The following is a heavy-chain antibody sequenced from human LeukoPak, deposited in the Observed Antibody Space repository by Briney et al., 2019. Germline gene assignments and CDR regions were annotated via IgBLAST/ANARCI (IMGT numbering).Heavy chain of an antibody. CDR2: MNPNSGNT. CDR3: ARGLGDCSGGSCYSGAFDI. J-gene: IGHJ3*02. V-gene: IGHV1-8*01. D-gene: IGHD2-15*01. Sequence: ASVKVSCKASGYTFTSYDINWVRQAAGQGLEWMGWMNPNSGNTDYAQKFQGRVTMTRNTSISTAYMELSSLRSEDTAVYYCARGLGDCSGGSCYSGAFDIWGQGTMVTVSS. CDR1: GYTFTSYD.